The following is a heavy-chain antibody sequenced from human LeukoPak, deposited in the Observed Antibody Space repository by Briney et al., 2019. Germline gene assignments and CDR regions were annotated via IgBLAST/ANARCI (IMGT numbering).Heavy chain of an antibody. Sequence: SETLSLTCTVSGGSISSGSYYWSWIRQPAGKGLEWIGRIYTSGSTNYNPSLKSRVTISVDTSKNQFSLNLSSVTAADTAVYYCARQEIGLRSFDPWGQGTLVTVSS. V-gene: IGHV4-61*02. D-gene: IGHD3/OR15-3a*01. CDR3: ARQEIGLRSFDP. CDR1: GGSISSGSYY. CDR2: IYTSGST. J-gene: IGHJ5*02.